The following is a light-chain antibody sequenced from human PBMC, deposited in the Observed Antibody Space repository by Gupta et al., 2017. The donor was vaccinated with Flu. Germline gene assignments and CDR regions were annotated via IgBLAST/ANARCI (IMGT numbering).Light chain of an antibody. J-gene: IGKJ1*01. CDR2: KVS. CDR1: QALVYTDGSIY. V-gene: IGKV2-30*01. CDR3: RQATYCPRT. Sequence: EVTVTQSPRFLPVNLGQAASISCNTSQALVYTDGSIYFNWFQQRPGQSPWRLLYKVSNRDSGVPDRFSGSGSGTNFTLKISGVEAEDVGIYYFRQATYCPRTFGQGTRVEI.